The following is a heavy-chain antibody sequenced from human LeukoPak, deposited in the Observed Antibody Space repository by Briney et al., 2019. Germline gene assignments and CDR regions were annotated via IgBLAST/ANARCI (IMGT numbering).Heavy chain of an antibody. Sequence: GASVKVSCKASGGTFISYAISWVRQAPGQGLEWMGGIIPIFGTANYAQKFQGRVTITADKSTSTAYMELSSLRSEDTAVYYCARPPRYSGSYFDYWGQGTLVTVSS. J-gene: IGHJ4*02. CDR3: ARPPRYSGSYFDY. V-gene: IGHV1-69*06. CDR2: IIPIFGTA. CDR1: GGTFISYA. D-gene: IGHD1-26*01.